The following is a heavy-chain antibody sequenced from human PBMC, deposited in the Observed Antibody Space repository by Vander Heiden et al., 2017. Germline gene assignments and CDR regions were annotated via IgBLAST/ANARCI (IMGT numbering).Heavy chain of an antibody. CDR3: ARDGGELLRY. CDR1: GFTFSSYG. J-gene: IGHJ4*02. V-gene: IGHV3-33*01. D-gene: IGHD1-26*01. Sequence: QVQLVESGGGVVQPGRSLRLPCAASGFTFSSYGMHWARQAPGKGLEWVAVIWYDGSNKYYADSVKGRFTISRDNSKNTLYLQMNSLRAEDTAVYYCARDGGELLRYWGQGTLVTVSS. CDR2: IWYDGSNK.